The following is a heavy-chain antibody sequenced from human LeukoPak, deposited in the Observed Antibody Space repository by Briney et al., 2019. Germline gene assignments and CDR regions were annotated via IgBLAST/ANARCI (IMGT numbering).Heavy chain of an antibody. J-gene: IGHJ4*02. CDR2: IYYSGST. Sequence: SETLSLTCTVSGGSISSYYWSWIRQPPGKGLEWIGYIYYSGSTNYNPSLKSRVTISVDRSKNQFSLKLSSVTAADTAVYYCARGAWYYYDSSGYSYYFDYWGQGTLVTVSS. CDR3: ARGAWYYYDSSGYSYYFDY. V-gene: IGHV4-59*12. D-gene: IGHD3-22*01. CDR1: GGSISSYY.